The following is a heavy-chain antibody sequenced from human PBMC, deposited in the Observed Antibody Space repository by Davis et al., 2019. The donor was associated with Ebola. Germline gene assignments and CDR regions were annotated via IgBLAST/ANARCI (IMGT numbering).Heavy chain of an antibody. D-gene: IGHD6-13*01. CDR2: INHSGST. Sequence: MPSETLSLTCAVYGASFSRYYWRWIRQPLGEGLEWIAEINHSGSTNYNPSLKSGVTISVETSKNQFSQKLSSVTAADTTVYYCARRRGYSSSWRVAFDPWGQGTLVTVSS. CDR1: GASFSRYY. CDR3: ARRRGYSSSWRVAFDP. V-gene: IGHV4-34*01. J-gene: IGHJ5*02.